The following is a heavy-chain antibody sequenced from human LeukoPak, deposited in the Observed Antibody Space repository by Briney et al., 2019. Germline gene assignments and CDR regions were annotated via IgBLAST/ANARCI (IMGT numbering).Heavy chain of an antibody. CDR2: INSDGSRT. D-gene: IGHD3-22*01. CDR3: ARLTPYYYDSSF. CDR1: GFAFSSYW. V-gene: IGHV3-74*01. J-gene: IGHJ4*02. Sequence: SGGSLRLSCAASGFAFSSYWMHWVRRAPGKGLVWVSRINSDGSRTSYADSVKGRFTISRDNAKNTLYLQMNSLRAEDTAVYYCARLTPYYYDSSFWGQGTLVTVSS.